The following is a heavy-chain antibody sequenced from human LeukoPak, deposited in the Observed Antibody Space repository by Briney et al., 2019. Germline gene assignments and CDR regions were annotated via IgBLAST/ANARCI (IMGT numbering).Heavy chain of an antibody. CDR2: ISGSGGNT. D-gene: IGHD3/OR15-3a*01. J-gene: IGHJ1*01. CDR1: GFTFSNYA. Sequence: GGSLRLSCAASGFTFSNYAMNWVRQSPEKGLEWVSGISGSGGNTYYADSVKGRFTISRDNSKNTLYLQMNSLRAEDTAVYYCARDSGFSGTQRGEHWGQGTLVTVSS. CDR3: ARDSGFSGTQRGEH. V-gene: IGHV3-23*01.